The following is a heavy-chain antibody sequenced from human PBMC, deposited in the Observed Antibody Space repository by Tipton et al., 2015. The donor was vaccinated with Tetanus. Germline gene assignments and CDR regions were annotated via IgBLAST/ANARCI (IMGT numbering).Heavy chain of an antibody. V-gene: IGHV3-23*01. D-gene: IGHD7-27*01. CDR1: GFTFSTYA. Sequence: SLRLSCAASGFTFSTYAIHWVRQAPGKGLEWVSSISGGDNTRYYADSVKGRFSISRDNSKNTLYLQMNSLGVDDTAVYYCAKFLAELNWDDAFDVWGHGTKVTVSS. J-gene: IGHJ3*01. CDR3: AKFLAELNWDDAFDV. CDR2: ISGGDNTR.